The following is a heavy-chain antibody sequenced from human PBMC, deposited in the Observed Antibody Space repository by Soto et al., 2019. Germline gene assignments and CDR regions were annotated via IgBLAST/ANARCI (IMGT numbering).Heavy chain of an antibody. D-gene: IGHD6-6*01. CDR3: ARDHAEVLQLAY. CDR1: GGTVSNYA. V-gene: IGHV1-69*01. Sequence: QVQLVQSGAEVKKPGASVKVSCKASGGTVSNYAFNWVRQAPGQGLEWMGGIIPIFGTANYAQKFQGRLTISADESTTSDHLEMSSLKSEDTAMYFCARDHAEVLQLAYWGQGTLVTVSS. J-gene: IGHJ4*02. CDR2: IIPIFGTA.